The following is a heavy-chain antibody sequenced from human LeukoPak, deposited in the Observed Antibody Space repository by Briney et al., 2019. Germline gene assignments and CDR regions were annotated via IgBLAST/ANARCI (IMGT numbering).Heavy chain of an antibody. CDR1: GFTFDDYA. CDR2: ISWDGGST. V-gene: IGHV3-43D*03. CDR3: AKDIFPYYYDSSGYYYPDY. J-gene: IGHJ4*02. D-gene: IGHD3-22*01. Sequence: GGSLRLSCAASGFTFDDYAMHWVRQAPGQGLEWVSLISWDGGSTYYADSVKGRFTISRDNSKNSLYLQMNSLRAEDTALYYCAKDIFPYYYDSSGYYYPDYWGQGTLVTVSS.